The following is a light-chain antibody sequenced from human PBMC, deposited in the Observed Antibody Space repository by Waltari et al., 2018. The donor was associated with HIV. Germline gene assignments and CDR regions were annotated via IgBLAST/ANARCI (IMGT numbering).Light chain of an antibody. J-gene: IGLJ3*02. CDR3: AAWDDSLSGWV. CDR2: RNN. V-gene: IGLV1-47*01. Sequence: QSVLTQPPSTSGTPGQRVTISCSGSSSTIGRNDVYWYQQLPGTAPKLLIYRNNQRPSGVPDRFSGSKSGTSASLAISGLRSEDEADYYCAAWDDSLSGWVFGGGTKLTVL. CDR1: SSTIGRND.